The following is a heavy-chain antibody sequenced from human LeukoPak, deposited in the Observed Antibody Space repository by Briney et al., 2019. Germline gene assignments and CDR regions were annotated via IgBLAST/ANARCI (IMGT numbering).Heavy chain of an antibody. Sequence: SETLSLTCTVSGGSITGYYWSWIRQPPGKGLEWIGYIYYTGSTDYNPSLKSRLTISVDTSKNQLSLRLSSVTAADTAVYYCARGATAGYSSSCFDCWGQGTLDTVSS. CDR1: GGSITGYY. CDR2: IYYTGST. CDR3: ARGATAGYSSSCFDC. D-gene: IGHD6-13*01. V-gene: IGHV4-59*01. J-gene: IGHJ4*02.